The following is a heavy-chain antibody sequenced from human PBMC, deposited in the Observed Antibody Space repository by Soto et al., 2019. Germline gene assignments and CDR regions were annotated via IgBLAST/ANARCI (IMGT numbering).Heavy chain of an antibody. Sequence: EVQLVESGGGLVQPGGSLRLSCAASGFTFSSYEMNWVRQAPGKGLEWVSYISSSGSTIYYADSVKGRFSISRDNAKNSLYLQMNSLRAEDTAVYYCARSTIPYGMDVWGQGTTVTVSS. CDR2: ISSSGSTI. V-gene: IGHV3-48*03. D-gene: IGHD3-3*01. CDR3: ARSTIPYGMDV. J-gene: IGHJ6*02. CDR1: GFTFSSYE.